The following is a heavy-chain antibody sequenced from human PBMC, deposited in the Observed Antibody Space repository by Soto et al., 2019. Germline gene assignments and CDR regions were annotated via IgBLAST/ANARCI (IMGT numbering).Heavy chain of an antibody. V-gene: IGHV1-69*01. Sequence: QVQLVQSGAEVKKPGSSVKVSCKTSGGTFSSYAVSWVRQAPGQGLEWMGGIIPILETANYAQKFQGKVTITAEESTSTAYMDLSSLRSEVTAVYFCAVGGRSSGFYDYWGQGTLVTVSA. J-gene: IGHJ4*02. D-gene: IGHD3-22*01. CDR1: GGTFSSYA. CDR3: AVGGRSSGFYDY. CDR2: IIPILETA.